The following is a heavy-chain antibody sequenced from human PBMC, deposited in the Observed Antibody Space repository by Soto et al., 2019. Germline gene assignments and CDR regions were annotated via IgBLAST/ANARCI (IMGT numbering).Heavy chain of an antibody. V-gene: IGHV3-48*01. Sequence: GGSLRLSCAASGFTFSSYSMNWVRQAPGKGLEWVSYISSSSSTIYYADSVKGRFTISRDDAKNSLYLQMNSLRAEDTAVYYCAREWGARDIVVVVAATFGDDAFDIWGQGTLVTVSS. D-gene: IGHD2-15*01. CDR1: GFTFSSYS. CDR3: AREWGARDIVVVVAATFGDDAFDI. J-gene: IGHJ3*02. CDR2: ISSSSSTI.